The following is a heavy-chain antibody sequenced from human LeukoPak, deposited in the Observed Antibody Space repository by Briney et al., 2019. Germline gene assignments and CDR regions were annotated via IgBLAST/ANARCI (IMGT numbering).Heavy chain of an antibody. D-gene: IGHD3-16*02. CDR2: TYYRSKRYN. V-gene: IGHV6-1*01. Sequence: SQTLSLTCAISGDSVSSNSAAWNWIRQGPSRGLEWLGRTYYRSKRYNDYAVSVKSRITINPDTSKNQFSLQLNSVTPEDMAVYYCARGVRSSRLGELSYDYWGQGTLVTVSS. CDR3: ARGVRSSRLGELSYDY. J-gene: IGHJ4*02. CDR1: GDSVSSNSAA.